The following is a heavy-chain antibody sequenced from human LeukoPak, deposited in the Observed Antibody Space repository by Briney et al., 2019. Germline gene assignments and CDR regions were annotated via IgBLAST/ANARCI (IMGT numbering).Heavy chain of an antibody. D-gene: IGHD3-22*01. CDR3: ARDKSSGYFDY. CDR2: IYSGGST. CDR1: GFTVSSNY. J-gene: IGHJ4*02. V-gene: IGHV3-66*01. Sequence: PGGSLRLSCAASGFTVSSNYMSWVRQAPGKGLEWVSVIYSGGSTYYADSVKGKFTISRDNSKNTLFLQMNSLRAEDTAVYYCARDKSSGYFDYWGQGTLVTVSS.